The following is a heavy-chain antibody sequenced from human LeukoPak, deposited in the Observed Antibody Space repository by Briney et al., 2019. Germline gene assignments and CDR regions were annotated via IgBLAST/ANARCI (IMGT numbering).Heavy chain of an antibody. CDR1: GVSISSYY. J-gene: IGHJ3*02. V-gene: IGHV4-59*08. CDR3: ARQLGISAFDI. CDR2: IYYSGST. D-gene: IGHD7-27*01. Sequence: SETLSLTCTASGVSISSYYLSWIRQPPGKGLEWIAYIYYSGSTNYNPSLKSRVTISVDTSKNRFSLKLSSVTAADTAVYYCARQLGISAFDIWGQGTMVTVSS.